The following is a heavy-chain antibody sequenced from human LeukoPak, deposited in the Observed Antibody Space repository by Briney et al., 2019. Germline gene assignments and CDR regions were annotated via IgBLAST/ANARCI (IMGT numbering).Heavy chain of an antibody. CDR2: IIPIFGTA. CDR3: ARDSDIAAVHY. J-gene: IGHJ4*02. CDR1: GGTFSSYA. Sequence: GSSVKVSCKASGGTFSSYAISWVRQAPGQGLEWMGGIIPIFGTANYAQKFQGRVTITADESTSIAYMELSSLRSEDTAVYYCARDSDIAAVHYWGQGTLVTVSS. V-gene: IGHV1-69*01. D-gene: IGHD6-25*01.